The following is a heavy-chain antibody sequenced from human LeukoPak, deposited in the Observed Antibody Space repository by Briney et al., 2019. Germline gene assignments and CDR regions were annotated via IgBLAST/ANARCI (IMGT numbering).Heavy chain of an antibody. CDR2: TSYDGSNK. CDR1: GFTFSSYG. D-gene: IGHD6-13*01. Sequence: GGSLRLSCAASGFTFSSYGMHWVRQAPGKGLEWVAVTSYDGSNKYYADSVKGRFTISRDNSKNTLYLQMNSLRAEDTAVYYCAKDRAAAGTDWFDPWGQGTLVTVSS. CDR3: AKDRAAAGTDWFDP. J-gene: IGHJ5*02. V-gene: IGHV3-30*18.